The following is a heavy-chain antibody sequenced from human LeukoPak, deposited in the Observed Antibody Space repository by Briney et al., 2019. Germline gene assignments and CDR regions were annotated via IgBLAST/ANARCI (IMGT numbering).Heavy chain of an antibody. Sequence: GGSLRLSCAASGFTFSSYGMHWVRQAPGKGLEWVAVMWYDGSNKYYADSVKGRFTISRDNSRNTLYLQMNSLRAEDTAVYYCARDLTIAAAGFFDYWGQGTQVTVSS. V-gene: IGHV3-33*01. CDR1: GFTFSSYG. CDR3: ARDLTIAAAGFFDY. D-gene: IGHD6-13*01. J-gene: IGHJ4*02. CDR2: MWYDGSNK.